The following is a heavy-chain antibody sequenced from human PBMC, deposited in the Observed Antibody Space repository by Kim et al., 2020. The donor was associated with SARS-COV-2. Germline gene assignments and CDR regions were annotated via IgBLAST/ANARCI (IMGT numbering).Heavy chain of an antibody. D-gene: IGHD2-15*01. CDR1: GLTFSDHY. CDR3: TRVVEGSGRNDY. CDR2: SRNKANGYST. J-gene: IGHJ4*02. Sequence: GGSLRLSCAVSGLTFSDHYMDWVRQAPGKGLEWVARSRNKANGYSTEYAASVKGRFSISRDFSRNSLYLQMSSLETEDTAMYYCTRVVEGSGRNDYWGQGILATVSS. V-gene: IGHV3-72*01.